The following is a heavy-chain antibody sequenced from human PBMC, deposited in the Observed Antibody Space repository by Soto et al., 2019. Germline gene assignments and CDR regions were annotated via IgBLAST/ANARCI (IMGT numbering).Heavy chain of an antibody. J-gene: IGHJ4*02. CDR2: ISAYNGNT. CDR1: GYTFTSNG. D-gene: IGHD3-10*01. Sequence: VKVSCKASGYTFTSNGINLVRQAPGKGLEWMGWISAYNGNTNYAQKLQGRVTMTTDTSTSTAYMELRSLRSDDTAVYYCARLGSYRAYPIYYFDYWGQGTLVTVSS. V-gene: IGHV1-18*01. CDR3: ARLGSYRAYPIYYFDY.